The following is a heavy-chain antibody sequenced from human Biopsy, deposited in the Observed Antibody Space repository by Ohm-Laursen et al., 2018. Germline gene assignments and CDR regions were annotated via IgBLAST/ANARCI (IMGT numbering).Heavy chain of an antibody. J-gene: IGHJ5*02. CDR2: IFYRGST. V-gene: IGHV4-39*01. CDR1: GGSISNNNYY. D-gene: IGHD3-22*01. Sequence: SQTLSLTCTVSGGSISNNNYYWGWIRQPPGKGLEWIGSIFYRGSTHYKPSLKSRVNISVDTSKNLFSLKLNSVTAADKAVYYCARDYDTSGYYYVSWGQGTLVTVSS. CDR3: ARDYDTSGYYYVS.